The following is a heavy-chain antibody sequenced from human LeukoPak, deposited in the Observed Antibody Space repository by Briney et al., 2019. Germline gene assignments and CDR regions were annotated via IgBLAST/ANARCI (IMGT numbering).Heavy chain of an antibody. J-gene: IGHJ4*02. Sequence: GGSLRLSCAASGFTVSSNYMSWVRQAPGKGLEWVSVIYSGGSTYYADSVKGRFTISRDNSKNTLYLQMNNVRVEDTAVYFCARYHTALNYWGQGTLVTASS. CDR3: ARYHTALNY. V-gene: IGHV3-53*01. CDR1: GFTVSSNY. D-gene: IGHD5-18*01. CDR2: IYSGGST.